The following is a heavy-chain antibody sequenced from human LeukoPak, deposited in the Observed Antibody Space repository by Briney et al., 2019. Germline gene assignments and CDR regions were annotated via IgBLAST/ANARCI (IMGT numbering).Heavy chain of an antibody. CDR2: ISGSGDST. D-gene: IGHD3-10*01. J-gene: IGHJ1*01. CDR1: GFTFSSYA. V-gene: IGHV3-23*01. CDR3: ATDQGYYGSGSYKEYFQH. Sequence: GGSLRLSCAASGFTFSSYAMTWVRQASGKGLEWVSAISGSGDSTYYADSVKGRFTTSRDNSKNTLYLQMNSLRAEDTAVYYCATDQGYYGSGSYKEYFQHWGQGTLVTVSS.